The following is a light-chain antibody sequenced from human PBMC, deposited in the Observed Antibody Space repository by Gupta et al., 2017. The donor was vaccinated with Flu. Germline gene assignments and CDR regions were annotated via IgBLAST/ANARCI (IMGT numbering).Light chain of an antibody. Sequence: CTGNNNNVGRQGAAWLQHHQGHPPKVLSYRSNYRPSGISERFSASRSGHTASLTITGLQPEAEADYYCSAWDSGLSAWVFGGGTKRTVL. CDR3: SAWDSGLSAWV. CDR1: NNNVGRQG. V-gene: IGLV10-54*04. CDR2: RSN. J-gene: IGLJ3*02.